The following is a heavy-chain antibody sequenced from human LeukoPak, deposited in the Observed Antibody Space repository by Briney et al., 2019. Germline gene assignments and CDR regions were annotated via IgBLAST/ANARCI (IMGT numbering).Heavy chain of an antibody. CDR3: ARGAPAFDS. CDR2: TYYRSKWYN. J-gene: IGHJ4*02. CDR1: GDSVSSNSVT. Sequence: SRTLSPTFVISGDSVSSNSVTWHWLRQSPSRGLEWLGSTYYRSKWYNDYAVSLKSRIIINPDTSKNQLSLQLNSVTPEDTAVYYCARGAPAFDSWGQGTLVTVSS. D-gene: IGHD3-10*01. V-gene: IGHV6-1*01.